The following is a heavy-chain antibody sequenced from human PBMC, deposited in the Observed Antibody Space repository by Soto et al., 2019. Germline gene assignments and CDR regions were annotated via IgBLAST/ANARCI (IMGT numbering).Heavy chain of an antibody. CDR1: GFTFTRYR. CDR2: ISSTPNYI. CDR3: ARESEDLTSNFDY. Sequence: EVQLVESGGGLVKPGGSLRLSCAASGFTFTRYRLNWVRQAPGKGLEWVSSISSTPNYIYYGDSMKGRFTISRDNAKNSLYLEINSLRAEDTAVYYCARESEDLTSNFDYGGQGTLVTVSS. V-gene: IGHV3-21*06. J-gene: IGHJ4*02.